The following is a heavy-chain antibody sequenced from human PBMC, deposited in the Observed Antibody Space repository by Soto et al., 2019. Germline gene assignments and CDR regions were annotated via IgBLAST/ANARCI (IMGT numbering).Heavy chain of an antibody. CDR2: IYYSGST. Sequence: PSETLSLTCTVSGGSISIYYWSWIRQPPGKGLEWIGYIYYSGSTNYNPSLKSRVTISVDTSKNQFSLKLSSVTAADTAVYYCARGALPGILWYWGQGTLVTVSS. J-gene: IGHJ4*02. CDR3: ARGALPGILWY. D-gene: IGHD3-9*01. CDR1: GGSISIYY. V-gene: IGHV4-59*01.